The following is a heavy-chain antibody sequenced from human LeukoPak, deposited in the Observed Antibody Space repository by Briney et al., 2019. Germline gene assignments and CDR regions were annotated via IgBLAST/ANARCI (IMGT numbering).Heavy chain of an antibody. V-gene: IGHV4-34*01. J-gene: IGHJ6*03. CDR2: INHSGST. D-gene: IGHD1-1*01. CDR3: ARGTTVSYYYYYYMDV. CDR1: GGSFSGYY. Sequence: PSETLSLTCAVYGGSFSGYYWSWIRQPPGKGLEWIGEINHSGSTNYNPSLKSRVTISVDTSKNQFSLKLSSVDAADTAVYYCARGTTVSYYYYYYMDVWGKGTTVTVSS.